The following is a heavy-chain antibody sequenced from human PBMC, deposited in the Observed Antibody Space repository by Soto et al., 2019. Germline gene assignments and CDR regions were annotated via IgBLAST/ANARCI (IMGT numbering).Heavy chain of an antibody. CDR1: GFTFSSYV. CDR3: ARDNYPPFYYYYGMDV. D-gene: IGHD3-10*01. Sequence: GGSLRLSCAASGFTFSSYVMHWVLQAPGKGLEWVAVISYDGSNKYYADSVKGRFTISRDNSKNTLYLQMNSLRAEDTAVYYCARDNYPPFYYYYGMDVWGQGTTVTVSS. CDR2: ISYDGSNK. V-gene: IGHV3-30-3*01. J-gene: IGHJ6*02.